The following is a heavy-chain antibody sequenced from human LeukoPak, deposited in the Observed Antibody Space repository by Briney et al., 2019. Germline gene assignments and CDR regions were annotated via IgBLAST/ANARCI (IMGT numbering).Heavy chain of an antibody. V-gene: IGHV3-21*01. CDR2: ISGSGDYK. Sequence: GGSLRLSCAASGFPFSSFSMNWVRQAPGKGLEWVSSISGSGDYKYYADSMRGRFTISRDNAKNSLSLQMNNLRAEDAAVCYCARDDYYFWGQGTLVTVSS. J-gene: IGHJ4*02. CDR1: GFPFSSFS. D-gene: IGHD2-21*02. CDR3: ARDDYYF.